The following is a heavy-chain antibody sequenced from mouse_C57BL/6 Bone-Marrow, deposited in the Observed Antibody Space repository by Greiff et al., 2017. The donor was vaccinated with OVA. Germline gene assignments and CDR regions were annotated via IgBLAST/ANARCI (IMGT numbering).Heavy chain of an antibody. CDR1: GFPSGDFG. Sequence: EVMLVESGGGLVKPGGSLKLPCAASGFPSGDFGLHWVRQAPEKGLEWVAYISSGSSTIYYADTVKGRFTISRDNAKNTLFLQMTSLRSEDTAMYYCATPGGFDYWGQGTTLTVSS. V-gene: IGHV5-17*01. CDR3: ATPGGFDY. J-gene: IGHJ2*01. CDR2: ISSGSSTI.